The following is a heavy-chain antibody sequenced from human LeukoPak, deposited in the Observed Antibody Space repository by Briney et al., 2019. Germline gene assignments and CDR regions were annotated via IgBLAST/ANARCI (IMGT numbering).Heavy chain of an antibody. V-gene: IGHV3-33*01. D-gene: IGHD1-1*01. CDR2: IWYEGSNK. CDR1: GFTFSSYG. CDR3: VRIWYDGPIDY. Sequence: PGGSLSLSCAASGFTFSSYGMHWVRQAPGKGLEGVAVIWYEGSNKYYADSVKGRFTISRDNSKNTLYLQMNSLRAEYTAMYYCVRIWYDGPIDYWGQGTLVTVSS. J-gene: IGHJ4*02.